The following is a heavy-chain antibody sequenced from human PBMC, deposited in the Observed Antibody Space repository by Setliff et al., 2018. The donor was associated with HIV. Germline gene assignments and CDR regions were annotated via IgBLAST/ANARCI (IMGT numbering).Heavy chain of an antibody. CDR1: GGSIISSTYF. Sequence: SETLSLTCTVSGGSIISSTYFWGWIRQPPGKGLECIGNIYYSGSTSYNPSLKSRVTISVDTSKNQFSLKLSSVTAADTAVYYCARGGLGDGYNRDSWGQGTLVTVSS. CDR3: ARGGLGDGYNRDS. D-gene: IGHD5-12*01. V-gene: IGHV4-39*01. J-gene: IGHJ4*02. CDR2: IYYSGST.